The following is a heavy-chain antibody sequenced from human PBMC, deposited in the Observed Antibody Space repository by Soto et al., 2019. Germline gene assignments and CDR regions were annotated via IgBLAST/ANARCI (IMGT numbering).Heavy chain of an antibody. CDR2: TATDGSDQ. CDR1: GFTLRTYG. V-gene: IGHV3-30*03. D-gene: IGHD4-17*01. Sequence: QVQLVESGGGVVQPGRSLRLSCEGSGFTLRTYGIHWVRQAPGKGLEWVAVTATDGSDQRYADSVKGRFTISRDNSKNTLYLQMNSLRIEDTAVYYCARDDYGGNTHFLDYWGQGALVTVSS. CDR3: ARDDYGGNTHFLDY. J-gene: IGHJ4*02.